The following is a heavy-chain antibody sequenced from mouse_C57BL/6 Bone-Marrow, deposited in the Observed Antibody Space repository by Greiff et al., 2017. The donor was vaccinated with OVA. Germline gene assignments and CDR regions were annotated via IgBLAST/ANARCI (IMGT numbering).Heavy chain of an antibody. CDR3: ARGSNLWYFDV. Sequence: QVQLQQSGAELARPGASVKLSCKASGYTFTSYGISWVKQRTGQGLEWIGEIYPRSGTTYYNEKFKGKATLTADKSSSTAYMELRSLTSEDSAVYFCARGSNLWYFDVWGTGTTVTVSS. J-gene: IGHJ1*03. CDR1: GYTFTSYG. D-gene: IGHD2-5*01. CDR2: IYPRSGTT. V-gene: IGHV1-81*01.